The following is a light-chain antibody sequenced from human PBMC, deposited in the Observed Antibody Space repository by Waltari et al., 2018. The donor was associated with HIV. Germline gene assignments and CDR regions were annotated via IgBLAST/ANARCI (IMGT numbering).Light chain of an antibody. V-gene: IGLV1-47*01. Sequence: VLDPPTSGAGTPRPRGTISFFGNHTNIGRNYVNWYQHLPGTAPKLLIYRNNPRPSGVPGRFSGSKSGTSASLAISGLRSEDEADYYCATWDDSLSGSLFGGGTKLTVL. CDR1: HTNIGRNY. J-gene: IGLJ2*01. CDR3: ATWDDSLSGSL. CDR2: RNN.